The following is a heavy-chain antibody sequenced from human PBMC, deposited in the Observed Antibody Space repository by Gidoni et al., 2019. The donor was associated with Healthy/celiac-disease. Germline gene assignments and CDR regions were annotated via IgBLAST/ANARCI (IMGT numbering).Heavy chain of an antibody. CDR1: GFAFSSYA. J-gene: IGHJ4*02. CDR3: AKDSGLARYSSGWWFDY. Sequence: EVQLLESGGGLVQPGGSLRLSCAASGFAFSSYAMSWVRQAPGKGLEWVSAISGSGGSTYYADSVKGRFTISRDNSKNTLYLQMNSLRAEDTAVYYCAKDSGLARYSSGWWFDYWGQGTLVTVSS. V-gene: IGHV3-23*01. CDR2: ISGSGGST. D-gene: IGHD6-19*01.